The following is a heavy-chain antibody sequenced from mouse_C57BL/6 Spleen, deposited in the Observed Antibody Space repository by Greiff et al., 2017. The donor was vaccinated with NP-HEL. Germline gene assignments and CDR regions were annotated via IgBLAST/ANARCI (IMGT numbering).Heavy chain of an antibody. CDR2: IYPGSGST. Sequence: QVQLQQPGAELVKPGASVKMSCKASGYTFTSYWITWVKQRPGQGLEWIGDIYPGSGSTNYNEKFKSKATLTVDTSSSTAYMQLSSLTSEDSAVYDCATGVITTVVATDDCDYWGQGTTLTVSS. CDR1: GYTFTSYW. J-gene: IGHJ2*01. CDR3: ATGVITTVVATDDCDY. V-gene: IGHV1-55*01. D-gene: IGHD1-1*01.